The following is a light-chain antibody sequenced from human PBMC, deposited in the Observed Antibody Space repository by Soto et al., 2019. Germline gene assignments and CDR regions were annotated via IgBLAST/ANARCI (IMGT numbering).Light chain of an antibody. CDR3: AAWDDSLSGYV. J-gene: IGLJ1*01. CDR2: RNI. CDR1: SSNIGINY. V-gene: IGLV1-47*01. Sequence: QSVLTQPPSASGTPGQRVTISCSGSSSNIGINYVYWYQQLPGTAPKLLIYRNIQRPSGVPDRFSGSKSGTSASLAISGLRSEDEADYYCAAWDDSLSGYVFGTGTKVTVL.